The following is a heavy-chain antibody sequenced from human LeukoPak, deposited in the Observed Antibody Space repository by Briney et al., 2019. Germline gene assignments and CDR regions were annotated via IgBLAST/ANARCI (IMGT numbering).Heavy chain of an antibody. CDR3: AREGPGDCGGDCYSDETFDY. D-gene: IGHD2-21*01. CDR2: INPSGGST. J-gene: IGHJ4*02. V-gene: IGHV1-46*01. CDR1: GYTFTSYY. Sequence: GASVKVSCKASGYTFTSYYMHWVRQAPGQGLEWMGIINPSGGSTSYAQKFQGRVTMTRDTSISTAYMELSRLRSDDTAVYYCAREGPGDCGGDCYSDETFDYWGQGTLVTVSS.